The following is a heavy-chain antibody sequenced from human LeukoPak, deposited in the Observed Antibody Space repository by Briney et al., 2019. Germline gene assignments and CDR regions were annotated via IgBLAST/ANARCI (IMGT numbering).Heavy chain of an antibody. J-gene: IGHJ4*02. D-gene: IGHD5-12*01. V-gene: IGHV1-69*05. CDR1: GGTFSSYA. CDR2: IIPIFGTA. Sequence: SVKVSCKASGGTFSSYAISWVRQAPGQGLEWMGGIIPIFGTANYAQKFQGRVTMTRDMSTSTVYMELSSLRSEDTAVYYCARGGDIVATLDYWGQGTLVTVSS. CDR3: ARGGDIVATLDY.